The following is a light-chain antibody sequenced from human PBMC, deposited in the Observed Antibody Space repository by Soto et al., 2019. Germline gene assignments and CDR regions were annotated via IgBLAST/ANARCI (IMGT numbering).Light chain of an antibody. J-gene: IGLJ1*01. CDR3: NSYTSSTSRPYV. V-gene: IGLV2-14*01. CDR2: EVS. Sequence: QSVLTQPASVSGSPGQSITISCTGTTNDVGGYNYVSWYQQHPGKAPKLLIFEVSRRPSGVSNRFSGSKSGNTASLTISALQAEDEADYFCNSYTSSTSRPYVFGTGTKVTVL. CDR1: TNDVGGYNY.